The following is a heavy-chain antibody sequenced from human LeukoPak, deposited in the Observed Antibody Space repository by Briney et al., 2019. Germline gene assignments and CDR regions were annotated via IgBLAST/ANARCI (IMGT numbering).Heavy chain of an antibody. CDR3: ARVGGWPNYYYYYMDV. CDR1: GYIFTNFG. Sequence: ASVKVSCKASGYIFTNFGISWVRQARGQGLEWMGWISGYNGNTKYVQKFQGRVTMTTDTSTSTAYMELRSLRSDDTAVYYCARVGGWPNYYYYYMDVWGKGTTVTVSS. CDR2: ISGYNGNT. V-gene: IGHV1-18*01. D-gene: IGHD6-19*01. J-gene: IGHJ6*03.